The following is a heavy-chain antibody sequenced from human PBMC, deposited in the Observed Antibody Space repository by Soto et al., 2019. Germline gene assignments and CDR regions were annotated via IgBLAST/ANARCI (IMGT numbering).Heavy chain of an antibody. CDR3: AKDCATSVAGRFFDS. V-gene: IGHV3-30*18. Sequence: QVKLVESGGGVVQPGTSLRLACAASGFNFSEYVMHCVRQSPGKGLEWLAIISFEGSNKYSTNSVKGRFTISRDNYKTTLYLQMNNLIPQDTAVYYCAKDCATSVAGRFFDSWCQGTPGTVSS. D-gene: IGHD6-19*01. CDR2: ISFEGSNK. CDR1: GFNFSEYV. J-gene: IGHJ4*02.